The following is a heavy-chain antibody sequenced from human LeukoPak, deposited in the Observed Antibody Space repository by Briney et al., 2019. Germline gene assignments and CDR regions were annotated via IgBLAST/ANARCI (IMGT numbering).Heavy chain of an antibody. D-gene: IGHD3-22*01. CDR3: ARARRITMIVVANNWFDP. V-gene: IGHV1-69*01. Sequence: GSSVKVSCKASGGTFSGCTINWVRQAPGQGLEWMGGIIPIFGTTNYAQKFQGRVTITADESTSTAYMELYTLRSEDTAVYYCARARRITMIVVANNWFDPWGQGTLVTVSS. J-gene: IGHJ5*02. CDR2: IIPIFGTT. CDR1: GGTFSGCT.